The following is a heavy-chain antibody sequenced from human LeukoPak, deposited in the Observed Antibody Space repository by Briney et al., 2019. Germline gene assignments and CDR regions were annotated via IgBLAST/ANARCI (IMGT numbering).Heavy chain of an antibody. CDR2: IHSDGIGT. J-gene: IGHJ4*02. CDR1: GFTFSSYW. V-gene: IGHV3-74*01. CDR3: ARDQGSFDY. Sequence: GGSLRLSCEASGFTFSSYWMHWVRHAPGKGPVWVSRIHSDGIGTSYADSVRGRFTISRDNAKNTLYLQMNSLRAEDTAVYYCARDQGSFDYWGQGTLVTVSS.